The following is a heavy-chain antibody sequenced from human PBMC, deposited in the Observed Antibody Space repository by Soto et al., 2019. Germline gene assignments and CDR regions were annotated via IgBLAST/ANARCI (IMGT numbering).Heavy chain of an antibody. CDR2: IKSKTDGGTT. CDR3: TTGTPPLRFLEWLSSSNYYYYGMDV. J-gene: IGHJ6*02. CDR1: GFTFSNAW. Sequence: PGGSLRLSCAASGFTFSNAWMNWVRQAPGKGLEWVGRIKSKTDGGTTDYAAPVKGRFTISRDDSKNTLYLQMNSLKTEDTAVYYCTTGTPPLRFLEWLSSSNYYYYGMDVWGQGTTVTVSS. V-gene: IGHV3-15*07. D-gene: IGHD3-3*01.